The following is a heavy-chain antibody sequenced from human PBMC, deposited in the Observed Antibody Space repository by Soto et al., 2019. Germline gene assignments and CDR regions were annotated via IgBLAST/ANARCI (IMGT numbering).Heavy chain of an antibody. V-gene: IGHV1-69*04. D-gene: IGHD3-10*01. J-gene: IGHJ6*03. Sequence: ISWPHQDPKQGLEGMGRIIPILGIANYAQKFQGRVTITADESTSTAYMELSSLRSEDTAVYYCAREIGDTMVRGGIERGYYDMEVLGKRTTVTGS. CDR3: AREIGDTMVRGGIERGYYDMEV. CDR2: IIPILGIA.